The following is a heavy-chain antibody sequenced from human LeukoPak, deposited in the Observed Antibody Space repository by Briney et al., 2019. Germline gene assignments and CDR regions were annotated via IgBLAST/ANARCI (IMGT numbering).Heavy chain of an antibody. CDR1: GFTFSRYG. D-gene: IGHD3-10*01. J-gene: IGHJ4*02. CDR2: ISYDGSNK. CDR3: AQDRGFSFASGSSELDY. Sequence: PGGSLRLSCAASGFTFSRYGMHGVRQAPAKGLEWVAVISYDGSNKYYADSVKGRFTISRDNSKNTLFLQMNRLRAEDTAVYYCAQDRGFSFASGSSELDYWGQGPLVTVSS. V-gene: IGHV3-30*18.